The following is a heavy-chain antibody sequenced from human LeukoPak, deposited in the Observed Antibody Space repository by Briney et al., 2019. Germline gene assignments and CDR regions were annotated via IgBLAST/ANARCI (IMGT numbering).Heavy chain of an antibody. V-gene: IGHV3-23*01. CDR3: AIMHGYYDGSGYWVQ. D-gene: IGHD3-22*01. CDR1: GFTFSSYG. Sequence: GGSLRFSCAASGFTFSSYGMSWVRQAPGKGLEWVSFITTSGATTSYADSVKGRFTISRDNPRNTLYMQMNSLRDEDTALYYCAIMHGYYDGSGYWVQWGQGTLVTVSS. J-gene: IGHJ4*02. CDR2: ITTSGATT.